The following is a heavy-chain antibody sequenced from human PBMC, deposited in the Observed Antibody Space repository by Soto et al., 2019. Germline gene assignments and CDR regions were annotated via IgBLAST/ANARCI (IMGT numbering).Heavy chain of an antibody. CDR3: GTIFGVVIIDY. V-gene: IGHV4-39*01. CDR2: IYYSGST. J-gene: IGHJ4*02. CDR1: GGSISSSSYY. D-gene: IGHD3-3*01. Sequence: QLQLQESGPGLVKPSETLSLTCTVSGGSISSSSYYWGWIRQPPGKGLEWIGSIYYSGSTYYNPSLNSRVTISVDTSKNQFSLKLSSVTAADTAVYYCGTIFGVVIIDYWGQGTLVTVSS.